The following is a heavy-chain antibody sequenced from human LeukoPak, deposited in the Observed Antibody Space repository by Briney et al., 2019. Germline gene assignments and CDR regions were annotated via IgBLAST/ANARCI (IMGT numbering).Heavy chain of an antibody. J-gene: IGHJ6*02. CDR1: GGSFSGYY. CDR3: ARGPRWFGTYYYGMDV. V-gene: IGHV4-34*01. CDR2: INHSGST. Sequence: SETLSLTCAVYGGSFSGYYWSWIRQPPGKGLEWIGEINHSGSTNYNPSLKSRVTISVDTSRNQFSLKLSSVTAADTAVYYCARGPRWFGTYYYGMDVWGQGTTVTVSS. D-gene: IGHD3-10*01.